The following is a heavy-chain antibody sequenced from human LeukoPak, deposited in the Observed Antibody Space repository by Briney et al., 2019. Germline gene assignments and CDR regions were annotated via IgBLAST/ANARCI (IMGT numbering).Heavy chain of an antibody. CDR3: AKDTSGIAAAPDY. CDR1: GFTFDDYA. CDR2: ISWNSGSI. D-gene: IGHD6-13*01. Sequence: SGGSLRLSCAASGFTFDDYAMHWVRQAPGKGLEWVSGISWNSGSIGCADSVKGRFTISRDNAKNSLYLQMNSLRAEDTALYYCAKDTSGIAAAPDYWGQGTLVTVSS. J-gene: IGHJ4*02. V-gene: IGHV3-9*01.